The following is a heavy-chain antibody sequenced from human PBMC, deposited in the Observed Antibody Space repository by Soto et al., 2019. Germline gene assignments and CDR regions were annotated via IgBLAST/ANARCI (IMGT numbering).Heavy chain of an antibody. V-gene: IGHV3-23*01. J-gene: IGHJ6*02. CDR1: GFTFSSYA. CDR2: ISGSGGST. Sequence: GFLRLSCAASGFTFSSYAMSWVRQAPGKGLEWVSAISGSGGSTYYADSVKGRFTISRDNSKNTLYLQMNSLRAEDTAVYYCAKVWELGGYYYGMDVWGQGTTVTVSS. D-gene: IGHD1-26*01. CDR3: AKVWELGGYYYGMDV.